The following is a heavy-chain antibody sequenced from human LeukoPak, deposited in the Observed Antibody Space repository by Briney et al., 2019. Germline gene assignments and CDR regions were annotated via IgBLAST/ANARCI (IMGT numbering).Heavy chain of an antibody. V-gene: IGHV4-34*01. CDR2: INHSGST. D-gene: IGHD6-19*01. Sequence: SETLSLTCAVYGGSFSGYYWSWIRQPPGKGLEWIGEINHSGSTNYDPSLKSRVTISVDTSKNQFSLKLSSVTAADTAVYYCAVDVAGPYYYYGMDVWGQGTTVTVSS. CDR1: GGSFSGYY. CDR3: AVDVAGPYYYYGMDV. J-gene: IGHJ6*02.